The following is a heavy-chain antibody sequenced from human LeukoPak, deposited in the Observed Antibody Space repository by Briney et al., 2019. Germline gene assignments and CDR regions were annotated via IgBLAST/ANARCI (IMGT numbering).Heavy chain of an antibody. D-gene: IGHD2-15*01. J-gene: IGHJ6*04. V-gene: IGHV3-30*19. CDR2: ISYDGSNK. CDR1: GFTFSSYG. CDR3: ARSWVSGGSPYYYGMDV. Sequence: GGSLRLSCAASGFTFSSYGMHWVRQAPGKGLEWVAVISYDGSNKYYADSVKGRLTISRDNSKNTLYLQMDSLRAEDTAVYYCARSWVSGGSPYYYGMDVWGKGTTVTVSS.